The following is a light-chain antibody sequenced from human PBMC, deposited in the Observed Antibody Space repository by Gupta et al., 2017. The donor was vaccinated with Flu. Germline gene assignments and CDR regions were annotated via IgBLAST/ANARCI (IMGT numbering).Light chain of an antibody. CDR1: QSVRSY. V-gene: IGKV3-11*01. CDR3: QQRSSWPSIT. J-gene: IGKJ4*01. CDR2: DAS. Sequence: ATLSLSLGERATLSCRASQSVRSYLAWYQQRPGQAPRLLIYDASNRAIGIPARFSGTGSGTDFTLTISSLEPEDFAVYYCQQRSSWPSITFGGGTKVEIK.